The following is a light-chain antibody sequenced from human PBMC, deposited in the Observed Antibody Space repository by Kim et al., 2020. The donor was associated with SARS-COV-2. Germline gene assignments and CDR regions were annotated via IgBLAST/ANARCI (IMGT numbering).Light chain of an antibody. Sequence: LAPGESATLSCRASHRIGNYLAWYQQKRGQPPRLLIFDASNRATGTPARFSGSGSETDFTLTISPLEPEDFAVYYCQQRGNWPLTFGGGTKVDIK. CDR1: HRIGNY. V-gene: IGKV3-11*01. J-gene: IGKJ4*01. CDR3: QQRGNWPLT. CDR2: DAS.